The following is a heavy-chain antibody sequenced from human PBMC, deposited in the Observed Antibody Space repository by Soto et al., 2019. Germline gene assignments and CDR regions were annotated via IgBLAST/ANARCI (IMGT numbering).Heavy chain of an antibody. Sequence: QVQLVQSGAEVKKPGASVKVSCKASGYTFTRSGISWVRQAPGQGPEWMGWISSYNGDTNYAQTFQGRVTMTTDTSKSTAYMELMSLRSDDTAVYYCAWERVAPYYFYGMDVWCEGAPVSVSS. V-gene: IGHV1-18*01. CDR3: AWERVAPYYFYGMDV. CDR1: GYTFTRSG. CDR2: ISSYNGDT. J-gene: IGHJ6*04. D-gene: IGHD5-12*01.